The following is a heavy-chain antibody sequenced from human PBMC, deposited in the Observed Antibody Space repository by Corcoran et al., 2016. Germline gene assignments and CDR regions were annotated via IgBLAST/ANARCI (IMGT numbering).Heavy chain of an antibody. CDR1: GYTFTSYY. D-gene: IGHD6-13*01. CDR2: INPSGGST. Sequence: QVQLVQSGAEVKKPGASVKVSCKASGYTFTSYYMHWVRQAPGQGLEWMGIINPSGGSTSYAQKFQGRVTMTRDTSTSTVYMELSSRRSEDTAVYYCARGAGMAAAGWGYYYGMDVWGQGTTVTVSS. CDR3: ARGAGMAAAGWGYYYGMDV. V-gene: IGHV1-46*01. J-gene: IGHJ6*02.